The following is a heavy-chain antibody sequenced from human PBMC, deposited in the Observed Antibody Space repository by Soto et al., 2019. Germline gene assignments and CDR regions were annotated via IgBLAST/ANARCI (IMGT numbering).Heavy chain of an antibody. CDR2: ISYDGSKK. D-gene: IGHD4-17*01. V-gene: IGHV3-30*18. J-gene: IGHJ4*02. CDR3: AKDFGTTVTPGFHF. Sequence: QVQLVESGGGVVQPGRSLRLSCAASGFNFSSYGMHWVRQAPGKGLEWVAVISYDGSKKYYADSVKGRCTISRDNSRNTLYLQMNSLRAEDTAVYYCAKDFGTTVTPGFHFWGQGTLVTVSS. CDR1: GFNFSSYG.